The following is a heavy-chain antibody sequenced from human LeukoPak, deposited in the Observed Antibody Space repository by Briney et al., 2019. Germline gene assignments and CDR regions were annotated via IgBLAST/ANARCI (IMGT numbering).Heavy chain of an antibody. CDR3: ARFRDMITFGGVIVTEFDY. D-gene: IGHD3-16*02. Sequence: EASVKVSCKASGYTFTSYDISWVRQAPGQGLEWMGGIIPIFGTANYAQKLQGRVTMTTDTSTSTAYMELRSLRSDDTAVYYCARFRDMITFGGVIVTEFDYWGQGTLVTVSS. CDR2: IIPIFGTA. V-gene: IGHV1-18*01. CDR1: GYTFTSYD. J-gene: IGHJ4*02.